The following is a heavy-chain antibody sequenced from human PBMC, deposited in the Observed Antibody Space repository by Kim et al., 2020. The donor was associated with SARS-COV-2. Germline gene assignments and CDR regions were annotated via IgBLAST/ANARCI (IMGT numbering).Heavy chain of an antibody. CDR3: AKDLLYVPGRGYFDS. Sequence: PDSVRGRITISIDKSKNILYLQMESLRVDDTAVYYCAKDLLYVPGRGYFDSWGQGVLVTVSS. D-gene: IGHD3-10*01. V-gene: IGHV3-23*01. J-gene: IGHJ4*02.